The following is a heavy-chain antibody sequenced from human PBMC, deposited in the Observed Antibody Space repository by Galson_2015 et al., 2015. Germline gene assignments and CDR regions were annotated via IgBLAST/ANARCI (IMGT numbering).Heavy chain of an antibody. CDR2: ISSSSSTI. CDR1: GFTFSSYS. V-gene: IGHV3-48*02. CDR3: ARDPLDYGDRFDY. Sequence: SLRLSCAASGFTFSSYSMNWVRQAQGKGLEWVSYISSSSSTIYYADSVKGRFTISRDNAKNSLYLQMNSLRDEDTAVYYCARDPLDYGDRFDYWGQGTLVTVSS. J-gene: IGHJ4*02. D-gene: IGHD4-17*01.